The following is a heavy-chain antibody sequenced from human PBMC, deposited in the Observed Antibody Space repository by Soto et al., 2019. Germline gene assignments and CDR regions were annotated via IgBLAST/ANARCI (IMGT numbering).Heavy chain of an antibody. J-gene: IGHJ4*02. V-gene: IGHV3-11*03. D-gene: IGHD3-10*02. Sequence: ESGGGLVKPGGSLRLTCAASGFSISDHYMSWIRQAPGKGLEWVSYSSNSGTFTKYADSVKGRFSISRDNAKNSLYLEINSLRGEDTAIYYCARSGDNYNVLDYWGQGTPVTVSS. CDR2: SSNSGTFT. CDR3: ARSGDNYNVLDY. CDR1: GFSISDHY.